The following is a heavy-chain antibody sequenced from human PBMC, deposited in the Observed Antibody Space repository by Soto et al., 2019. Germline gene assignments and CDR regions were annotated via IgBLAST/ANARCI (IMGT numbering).Heavy chain of an antibody. V-gene: IGHV3-30*18. CDR1: GFTFSSYG. Sequence: QVQLVESGGGVVQPGRSLRLSCAASGFTFSSYGMHWVRQAPGKGLEWVAVISYDGSNKYYADSVKGRFTISRDNSKNTLYLQMNSLRAEDTAVYYCAKEVPAAEAALFYGMDVWGQGTTVTVSS. D-gene: IGHD6-6*01. CDR2: ISYDGSNK. J-gene: IGHJ6*02. CDR3: AKEVPAAEAALFYGMDV.